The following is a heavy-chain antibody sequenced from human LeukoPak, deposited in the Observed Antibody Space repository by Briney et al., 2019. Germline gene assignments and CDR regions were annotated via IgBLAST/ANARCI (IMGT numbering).Heavy chain of an antibody. CDR2: IYYSGST. D-gene: IGHD6-25*01. V-gene: IGHV4-59*08. CDR1: GGSISSDY. Sequence: SETLSLTCTVSGGSISSDYWSWIRQPPGKGLEWIGYIYYSGSTNYNPSLKSRVTISVDTSKNQFSLKLSSVTAADTAVYYCARAAYYFDYWGQGTLVTVSS. CDR3: ARAAYYFDY. J-gene: IGHJ4*02.